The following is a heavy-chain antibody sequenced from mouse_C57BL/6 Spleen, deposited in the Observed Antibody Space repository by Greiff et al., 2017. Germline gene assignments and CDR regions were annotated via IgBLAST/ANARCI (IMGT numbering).Heavy chain of an antibody. CDR2: IYPGDGDT. CDR3: ARETAQARGDY. CDR1: GYAFSSSW. V-gene: IGHV1-82*01. D-gene: IGHD3-2*02. J-gene: IGHJ2*01. Sequence: QVQLQQSGPELVKPGASVKISCKASGYAFSSSWMNWVKQRPGKGLEWIGRIYPGDGDTNYNGTFKGKATLTADKSSSTAYMQLSSLTSEDSAVYFCARETAQARGDYWGQGTTLTVSS.